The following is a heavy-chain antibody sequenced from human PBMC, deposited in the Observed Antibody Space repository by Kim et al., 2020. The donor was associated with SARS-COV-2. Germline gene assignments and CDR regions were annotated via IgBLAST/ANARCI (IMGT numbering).Heavy chain of an antibody. CDR3: ANFES. Sequence: SDGSNKYYADSGKGRFTISRENSKNMLFLQMNSLRAEETAVYYCANFESWGQGTLVTVSS. CDR2: SDGSNK. V-gene: IGHV3-33*06. J-gene: IGHJ4*02.